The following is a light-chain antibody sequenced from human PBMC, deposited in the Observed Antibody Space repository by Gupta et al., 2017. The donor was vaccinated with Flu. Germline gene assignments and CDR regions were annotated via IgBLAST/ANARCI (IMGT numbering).Light chain of an antibody. Sequence: IYCTGTTSDVGANNYVSWYQQHPGKAPKVMIYGVNNRLSGVSDRFSGSKSGNTASLTISGLQAGDEADYYCSSDRSSSTSFVFGTGTKVTVL. CDR2: GVN. CDR3: SSDRSSSTSFV. CDR1: TSDVGANNY. V-gene: IGLV2-14*01. J-gene: IGLJ1*01.